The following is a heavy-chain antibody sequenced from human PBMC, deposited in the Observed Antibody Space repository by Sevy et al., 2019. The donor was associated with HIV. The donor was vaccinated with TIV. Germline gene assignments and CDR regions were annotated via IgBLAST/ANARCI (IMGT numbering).Heavy chain of an antibody. CDR2: ISFDATNK. CDR3: ALERLSSDVAEYFHN. V-gene: IGHV3-30-3*01. Sequence: GGSLRLSCAASGFTFNRYSMHWVRQAPGKGLEWVATISFDATNKHYPDSVKGRFTISRDNFQNSLFLQMDSLRPEDTAVYYCALERLSSDVAEYFHNWGHGTLVTVSS. J-gene: IGHJ1*01. D-gene: IGHD1-1*01. CDR1: GFTFNRYS.